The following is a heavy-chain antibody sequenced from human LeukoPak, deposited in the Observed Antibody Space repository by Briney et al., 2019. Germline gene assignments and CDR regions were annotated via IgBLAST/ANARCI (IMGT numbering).Heavy chain of an antibody. V-gene: IGHV3-23*01. Sequence: GGSLRLSCADSGFTFSGYAVSWVRQPPGKGLEWVLGIRVTGDYTHYADSVKGRFSVFRDNSKNTVYLHMNILTVEDTAVYFCATFRGDGYNLGFDNWGQGTLVTVSS. CDR3: ATFRGDGYNLGFDN. J-gene: IGHJ4*02. CDR1: GFTFSGYA. CDR2: IRVTGDYT. D-gene: IGHD5-24*01.